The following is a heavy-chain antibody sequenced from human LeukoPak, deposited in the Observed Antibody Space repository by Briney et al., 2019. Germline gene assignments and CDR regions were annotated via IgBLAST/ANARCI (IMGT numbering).Heavy chain of an antibody. Sequence: SETLSLTCAVSGGSISSSNWWSWVRQPPGKGLGWIGEIYHSGSTNYNPSLKSRVAISVDKSKNQFSLKLSSVTAADTAVYYCARGLSSHYYYYYGMDVWGQGTTVTVSS. V-gene: IGHV4-4*02. CDR1: GGSISSSNW. J-gene: IGHJ6*02. D-gene: IGHD6-6*01. CDR2: IYHSGST. CDR3: ARGLSSHYYYYYGMDV.